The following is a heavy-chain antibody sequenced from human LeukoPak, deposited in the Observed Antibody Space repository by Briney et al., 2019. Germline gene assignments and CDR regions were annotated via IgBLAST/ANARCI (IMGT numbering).Heavy chain of an antibody. CDR3: VKGYYYDSGSYFDY. CDR1: GFTFDDYA. D-gene: IGHD3-10*01. J-gene: IGHJ4*02. V-gene: IGHV3-9*01. CDR2: ISWNSGSI. Sequence: GRSLRLSCAASGFTFDDYAMHWVRQAPGKGLEWVSGISWNSGSIGHADSVKGRFTISRDNAKNFLYLQMNSLRAEDTALYYCVKGYYYDSGSYFDYWGQGTLVTVSS.